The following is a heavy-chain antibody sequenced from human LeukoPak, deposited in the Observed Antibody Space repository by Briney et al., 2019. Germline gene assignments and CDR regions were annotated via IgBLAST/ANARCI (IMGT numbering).Heavy chain of an antibody. CDR2: TYYRSKLYN. CDR3: ARVGGQLAWLDV. CDR1: EDSVSSNSAA. D-gene: IGHD6-6*01. V-gene: IGHV6-1*01. J-gene: IGHJ6*04. Sequence: KDSQTLSLTCALSEDSVSSNSAAWNWIRQSPSRGLEWLGRTYYRSKLYNDYAVSVKSRITINPDTSKNQFSLQLNSVTPEDTAVYYCARVGGQLAWLDVWGKGTTVTVSS.